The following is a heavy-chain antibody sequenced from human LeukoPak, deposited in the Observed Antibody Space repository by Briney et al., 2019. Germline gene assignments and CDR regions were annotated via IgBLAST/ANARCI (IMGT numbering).Heavy chain of an antibody. J-gene: IGHJ4*02. CDR2: ISSSGGTT. D-gene: IGHD6-13*01. CDR1: GFTFSRNA. CDR3: ASWAGVGTSSWYFGPFDY. V-gene: IGHV3-23*01. Sequence: GGSLRLSRTASGFTFSRNAMNWVRQAPGKGLEWVSLISSSGGTTYYADSVKGRFTISRDNSRSTLYLQMNSLRAEDTAVYYCASWAGVGTSSWYFGPFDYWGQGILVTVSS.